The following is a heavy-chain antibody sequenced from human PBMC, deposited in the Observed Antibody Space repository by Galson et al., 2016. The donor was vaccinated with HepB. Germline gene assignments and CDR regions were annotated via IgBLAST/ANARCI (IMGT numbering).Heavy chain of an antibody. CDR2: IYSSGNAKYNT. CDR3: AREFTY. J-gene: IGHJ4*02. Sequence: SETLSLTCTVSGGSISPYFWSWIRQPAGKGLEWIGRIYSSGNAKYNTNYNPSLESRVTISVDTSEKQFSLQLTSVTAADTAVYYCAREFTYWGPGTLVTVSS. CDR1: GGSISPYF. V-gene: IGHV4-4*07.